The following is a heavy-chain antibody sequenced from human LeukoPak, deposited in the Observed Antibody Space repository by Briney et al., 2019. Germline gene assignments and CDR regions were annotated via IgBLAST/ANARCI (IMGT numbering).Heavy chain of an antibody. CDR2: IIPIFDKT. J-gene: IGHJ4*02. D-gene: IGHD2-21*01. Sequence: SVKVSCKASGGTFSSYRITWVGQAPGQGLEWMGGIIPIFDKTDYAQKFQARVTITADTSTNTAYMELTSLRSDDTAVYYCSSWGSILLNDSWGQGTLVIVSS. CDR1: GGTFSSYR. V-gene: IGHV1-69*06. CDR3: SSWGSILLNDS.